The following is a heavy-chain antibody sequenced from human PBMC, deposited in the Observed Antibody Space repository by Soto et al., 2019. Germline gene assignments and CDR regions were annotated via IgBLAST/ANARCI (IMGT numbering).Heavy chain of an antibody. CDR1: GYTFTGYY. CDR3: AKVARAVYYYYGMDV. CDR2: INPNSGGT. V-gene: IGHV1-2*04. J-gene: IGHJ6*02. Sequence: ASVKVSCKASGYTFTGYYMHWVRQAPGQGLEWMGWINPNSGGTNYAQKFQGWVTMTRDTSISTAYMELSRLRSDDTAVYYCAKVARAVYYYYGMDVWGQGTTVTVS. D-gene: IGHD2-21*01.